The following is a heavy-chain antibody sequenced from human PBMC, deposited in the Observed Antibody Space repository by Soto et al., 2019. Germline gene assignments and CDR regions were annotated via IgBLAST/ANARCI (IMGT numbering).Heavy chain of an antibody. V-gene: IGHV4-4*07. CDR1: GGSISSYY. CDR3: AAIVVVPAAIHRGGWFDP. D-gene: IGHD2-2*01. J-gene: IGHJ5*02. Sequence: SETLSLTCTVSGGSISSYYWSWIRQPAGKGLEWIGRIYTSGSTNYNPSLKSRVTMSVDTSKNQFSLELSSVTAADTAVYYCAAIVVVPAAIHRGGWFDPWGQGTLVTVSS. CDR2: IYTSGST.